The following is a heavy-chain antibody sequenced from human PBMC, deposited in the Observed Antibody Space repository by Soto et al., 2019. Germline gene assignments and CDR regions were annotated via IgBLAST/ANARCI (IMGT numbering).Heavy chain of an antibody. D-gene: IGHD3-3*01. J-gene: IGHJ5*02. CDR2: TYYSGTT. CDR1: GGSISSGDYY. Sequence: QVQLQESGPGLVKPSQTLSLTCTVSGGSISSGDYYWSWIRQPPGQGMEWIGYTYYSGTTYSNPSLKSRVTISVDTSKNQFSLKLSSVTAADTAVYYCARVKGDYDFWSGYYTGWFDPWGQGTLVTVSS. CDR3: ARVKGDYDFWSGYYTGWFDP. V-gene: IGHV4-30-4*01.